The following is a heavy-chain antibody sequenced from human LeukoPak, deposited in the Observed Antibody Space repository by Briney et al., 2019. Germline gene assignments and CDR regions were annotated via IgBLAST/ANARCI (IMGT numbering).Heavy chain of an antibody. D-gene: IGHD1-26*01. J-gene: IGHJ4*02. V-gene: IGHV3-30-3*01. CDR3: ARDYSWAFDY. CDR1: GYTFSVYN. Sequence: PGGSLSLSCGASGYTFSVYNMHWVREAPGKGREGLAISSHDGNADTSADSVKGQFTISRDNSKAKVDLQMHSLRPDAKAVYYCARDYSWAFDYWGQGPLVTVSS. CDR2: SSHDGNAD.